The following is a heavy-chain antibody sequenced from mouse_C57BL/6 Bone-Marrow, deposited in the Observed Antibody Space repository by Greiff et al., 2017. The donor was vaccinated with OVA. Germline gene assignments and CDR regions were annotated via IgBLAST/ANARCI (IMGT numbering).Heavy chain of an antibody. CDR1: GFTFSNYW. V-gene: IGHV2-5*01. CDR3: AKKNGYVDCAMDY. D-gene: IGHD1-2*01. Sequence: VMLVESGGGLVQPGGSMKLSCVASGFTFSNYWMNWVRQSPGKGLEWLGVIWRGGSTDYNAAFMSRLSITKDNSKSQVFFKMNSLQADDTAIYYCAKKNGYVDCAMDYWGQGTSVTVSS. J-gene: IGHJ4*01. CDR2: IWRGGST.